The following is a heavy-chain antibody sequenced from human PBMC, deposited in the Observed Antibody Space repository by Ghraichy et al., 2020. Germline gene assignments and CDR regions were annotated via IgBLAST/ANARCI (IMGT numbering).Heavy chain of an antibody. CDR3: ARVMDDYGGLRYWYFDL. J-gene: IGHJ2*01. V-gene: IGHV4-30-4*01. D-gene: IGHD4-23*01. CDR1: GGSISSGDYY. CDR2: IYYSGST. Sequence: SETLSLTCTVSGGSISSGDYYWTWIRQPPGKGLEWIGYIYYSGSTYYNPSLKSRVTISVDTSKNQFSLRLRSVTAADTAVYYCARVMDDYGGLRYWYFDLWGRGTLVTVSS.